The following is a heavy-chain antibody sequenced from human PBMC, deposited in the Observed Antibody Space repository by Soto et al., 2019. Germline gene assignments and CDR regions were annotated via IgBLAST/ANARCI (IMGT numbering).Heavy chain of an antibody. CDR2: IYYSGST. D-gene: IGHD3-16*02. CDR3: ARSGPGGYIDY. Sequence: SETLSLTCTVSGGSISSGDYYWSWIRQPPGKGLEWIGYIYYSGSTYYNPSLKSRVTISVDTSKNQFSLQLNSLSPEDTAVYYCARSGPGGYIDYWGQGTRVTVSS. V-gene: IGHV4-30-4*01. CDR1: GGSISSGDYY. J-gene: IGHJ4*02.